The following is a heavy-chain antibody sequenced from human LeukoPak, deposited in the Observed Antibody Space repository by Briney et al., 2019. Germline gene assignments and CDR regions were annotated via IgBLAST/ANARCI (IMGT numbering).Heavy chain of an antibody. D-gene: IGHD3-10*01. CDR2: ITPVIETA. J-gene: IGHJ5*02. CDR3: ARVNLRGSNYNWFDP. CDR1: GGTFLSHT. V-gene: IGHV1-69*08. Sequence: GASVKVSCKTSGGTFLSHTFSWVRQAPGKGLEWMRKITPVIETANYAQTLQGRVSIYADKSTTTVYMDLSGLRPDDTAVYYCARVNLRGSNYNWFDPWGQGTRVTVSS.